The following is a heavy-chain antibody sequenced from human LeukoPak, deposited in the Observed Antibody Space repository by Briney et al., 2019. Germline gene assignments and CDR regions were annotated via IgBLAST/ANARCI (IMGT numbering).Heavy chain of an antibody. V-gene: IGHV1-2*02. D-gene: IGHD3-22*01. J-gene: IGHJ4*02. Sequence: ASVKVSCKASGYSFTGYYIHWVRQAPGQGLEWMGWINPNSGGTNYAQKFQGRVTMTRDTSISTAYMELSRLRSDDAAVYYCARDQYDRSSGNWGQGTLVTVSS. CDR3: ARDQYDRSSGN. CDR1: GYSFTGYY. CDR2: INPNSGGT.